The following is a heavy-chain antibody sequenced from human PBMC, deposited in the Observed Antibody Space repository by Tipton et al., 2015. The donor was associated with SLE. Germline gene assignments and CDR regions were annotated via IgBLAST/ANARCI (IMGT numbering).Heavy chain of an antibody. J-gene: IGHJ3*02. CDR1: GATFSSYA. V-gene: IGHV1-69*01. Sequence: QVQLVQSGAEVKKPGSSVMVSCKASGATFSSYAITWVRQAPGQGLEWMGGIIPIFGTANYAQKFQGRVTITADESTSTAYMELISLRSEDTAVYYCARKQWLDDAFDIWGQGTMVTVSS. CDR3: ARKQWLDDAFDI. CDR2: IIPIFGTA. D-gene: IGHD6-19*01.